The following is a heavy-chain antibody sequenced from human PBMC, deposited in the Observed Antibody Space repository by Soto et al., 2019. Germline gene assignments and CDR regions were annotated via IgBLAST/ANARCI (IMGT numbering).Heavy chain of an antibody. CDR1: GGSISDYQ. CDR3: AGMRGVGEISPYVDY. V-gene: IGHV4-59*03. CDR2: IYYSGRT. D-gene: IGHD3-16*02. J-gene: IGHJ4*02. Sequence: QVQLQESGPGLVKPSETLSLTCTVSGGSISDYQWNWIRQSPGKGLEWIGYIYYSGRTNYNPALKSRLTISLDTSTKQFSLSLRSVTAADTAVYYCAGMRGVGEISPYVDYWGQGTLVTVSS.